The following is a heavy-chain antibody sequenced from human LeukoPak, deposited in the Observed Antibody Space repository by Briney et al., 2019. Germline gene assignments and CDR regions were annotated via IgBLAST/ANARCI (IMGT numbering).Heavy chain of an antibody. D-gene: IGHD6-13*01. V-gene: IGHV3-23*01. CDR2: ISGSGGST. CDR3: AKAGAYSSSWYLLDY. Sequence: GGSLRLSCAASGFTFSSYAMSWVRQAPGKGLEWVSAISGSGGSTYYADSVKGRFTISRDNSKNTLYLQMNSLRAEDTAVYYSAKAGAYSSSWYLLDYWGQGTLVTVSS. J-gene: IGHJ4*02. CDR1: GFTFSSYA.